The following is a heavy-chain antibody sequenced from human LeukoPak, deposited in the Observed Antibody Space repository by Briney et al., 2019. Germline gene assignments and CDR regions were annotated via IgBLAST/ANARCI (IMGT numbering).Heavy chain of an antibody. J-gene: IGHJ5*02. Sequence: SVKVSCKASGYTFTSYDINWVRQATGQGLEWMGGIIPIFGTANYAQKFQGRVTITTDKSTSTAYMELSRLRAEDTAVYYCARGSRRLLGLEWLRYNWFDPWGQGTLVTVSS. CDR3: ARGSRRLLGLEWLRYNWFDP. CDR2: IIPIFGTA. D-gene: IGHD5-12*01. V-gene: IGHV1-69*05. CDR1: GYTFTSYD.